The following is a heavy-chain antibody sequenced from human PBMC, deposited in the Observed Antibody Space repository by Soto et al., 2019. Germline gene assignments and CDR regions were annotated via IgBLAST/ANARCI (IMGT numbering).Heavy chain of an antibody. D-gene: IGHD3-10*01. CDR1: GFSLSTSGVG. Sequence: QITLKESGPTLVKATQTLTLTCTFSGFSLSTSGVGVGWIRQPPGKALEWLALIYWDDDKRYSPSLKSRLTITXDXSXNXXVLIMTNMDPVDTATYYCAHTQLNYYGSGTYYFDYWGQGTLVTVSS. V-gene: IGHV2-5*02. J-gene: IGHJ4*02. CDR2: IYWDDDK. CDR3: AHTQLNYYGSGTYYFDY.